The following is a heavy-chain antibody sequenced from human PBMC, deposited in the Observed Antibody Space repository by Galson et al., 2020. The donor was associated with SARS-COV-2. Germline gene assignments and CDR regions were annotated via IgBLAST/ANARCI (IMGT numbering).Heavy chain of an antibody. Sequence: GESLKISCAASGFTVSSNYMSWVRQAPGKGLEWVSVIYSGGSTYYADSVKGRFTISRDNSKNTLYLQMNSLRAEDTAVYYCARRGGLGSGSYIFDYWGQGTLVTVSS. CDR2: IYSGGST. J-gene: IGHJ4*02. CDR1: GFTVSSNY. CDR3: ARRGGLGSGSYIFDY. V-gene: IGHV3-66*01. D-gene: IGHD1-26*01.